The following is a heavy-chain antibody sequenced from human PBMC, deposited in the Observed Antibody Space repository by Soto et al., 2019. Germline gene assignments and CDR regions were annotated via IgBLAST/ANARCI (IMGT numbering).Heavy chain of an antibody. D-gene: IGHD3-9*01. J-gene: IGHJ6*02. V-gene: IGHV4-34*01. CDR1: GGSFGGYY. Sequence: SETLSPTCAAYGGSFGGYYWSWVRQPSGTGLEWIGEINHSGSTNYNPSLKSRVTISVDTSKNQFSLKLSSVTAADTAVYYCARGRHILTGYYRDLNYGMDVWGQGTTVT. CDR3: ARGRHILTGYYRDLNYGMDV. CDR2: INHSGST.